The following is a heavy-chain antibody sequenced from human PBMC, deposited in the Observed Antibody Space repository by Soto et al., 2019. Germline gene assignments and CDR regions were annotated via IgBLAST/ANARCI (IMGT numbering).Heavy chain of an antibody. Sequence: QITLKESGPTLVKPTQTLTLTCTFSGLSLSTSVVGVGWIRQPPGKALEWLALIYWNDDKRYSPSLKSRLTITKDTSKKQVVLTMADMDPVDTGTYYCVYSPYASARDNVLGQGTTVTVSS. D-gene: IGHD3-10*01. CDR3: VYSPYASARDNV. CDR2: IYWNDDK. J-gene: IGHJ6*02. V-gene: IGHV2-5*04. CDR1: GLSLSTSVVG.